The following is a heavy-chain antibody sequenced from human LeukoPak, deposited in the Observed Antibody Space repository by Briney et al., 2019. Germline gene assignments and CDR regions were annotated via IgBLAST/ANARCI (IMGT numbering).Heavy chain of an antibody. J-gene: IGHJ4*02. Sequence: SVKVSCKASGGTLSSYAISWVRQAPGQGLEWMGGIIPIFGTANYAQKFQGRVTITTDESTSTAYMELSSLRSEDTAVYYCARDYAYCSSTSCYSALDYWGQGTLVTVSS. CDR1: GGTLSSYA. D-gene: IGHD2-2*01. CDR2: IIPIFGTA. CDR3: ARDYAYCSSTSCYSALDY. V-gene: IGHV1-69*05.